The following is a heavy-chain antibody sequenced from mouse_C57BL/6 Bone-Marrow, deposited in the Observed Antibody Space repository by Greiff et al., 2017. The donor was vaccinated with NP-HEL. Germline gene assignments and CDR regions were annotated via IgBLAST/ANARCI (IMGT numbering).Heavy chain of an antibody. Sequence: QVQLQQPGAELVKPGASVKMSCKASGYTFTSYWITWVKQRPGQGLEWIGDIYPGSGSTNYNEKFKSKATLPVDTSSSTADMQLSSLTSEDSAVYYCASQGVATDYWGQGTTLTVSS. J-gene: IGHJ2*01. D-gene: IGHD1-1*01. CDR1: GYTFTSYW. CDR2: IYPGSGST. V-gene: IGHV1-55*01. CDR3: ASQGVATDY.